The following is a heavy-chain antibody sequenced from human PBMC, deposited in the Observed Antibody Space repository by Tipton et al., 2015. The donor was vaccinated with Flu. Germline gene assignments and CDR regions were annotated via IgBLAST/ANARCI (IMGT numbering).Heavy chain of an antibody. J-gene: IGHJ6*02. Sequence: TLSLTCTVSGGFFSSYYWNWVRQAPGQGLEWIGYIYNNQYTKYNPSLKSRVAISVDPSMSQFSLHLASVTAADTAVYYCARYFWSTYYKAYYGFDVWGQGTTVTVSS. CDR1: GGFFSSYY. CDR2: IYNNQYT. CDR3: ARYFWSTYYKAYYGFDV. D-gene: IGHD3-3*01. V-gene: IGHV4-4*09.